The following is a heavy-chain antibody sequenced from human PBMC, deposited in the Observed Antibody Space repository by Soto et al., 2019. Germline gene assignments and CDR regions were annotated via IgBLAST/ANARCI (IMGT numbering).Heavy chain of an antibody. D-gene: IGHD3-10*01. J-gene: IGHJ6*02. CDR1: GYTFTSYG. V-gene: IGHV1-18*01. Sequence: AAVKVSCKASGYTFTSYGISWVRQAPGQGLEWMGWISAYNGNTNYAQKLQGRVTMTTDTSTSTAYMELRSLRSDDTAVYYCARDGSGSYYLYYYYGMDVWGQGTTVTVYS. CDR2: ISAYNGNT. CDR3: ARDGSGSYYLYYYYGMDV.